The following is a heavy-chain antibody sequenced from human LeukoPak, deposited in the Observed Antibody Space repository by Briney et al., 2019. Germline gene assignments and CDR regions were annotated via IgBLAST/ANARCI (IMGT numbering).Heavy chain of an antibody. V-gene: IGHV3-74*01. CDR2: INHDGSLT. Sequence: GGSLRLSCAASGFSLSYYGMHWVRQAPGKGPVWVSHINHDGSLTNYADSVMGRFTISRDIAKNTLYLQMNSLGAEDTALYYCARDVFSLGDSWGQGTLVTVSS. D-gene: IGHD2/OR15-2a*01. J-gene: IGHJ4*02. CDR3: ARDVFSLGDS. CDR1: GFSLSYYG.